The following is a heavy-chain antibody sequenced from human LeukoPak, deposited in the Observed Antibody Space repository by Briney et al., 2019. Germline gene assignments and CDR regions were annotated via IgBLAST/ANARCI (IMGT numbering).Heavy chain of an antibody. J-gene: IGHJ6*03. CDR3: ASQVRGDYYYYMDV. V-gene: IGHV1-18*01. CDR1: GYTFTSYG. Sequence: GASVKVSCKASGYTFTSYGISWVRQAPGQGLEWMGWISAYNGNTNYAQKLQGRVTMTIDTSTSTAYMELRSLRSDDTAVYYCASQVRGDYYYYMDVWGKGTTATVSS. CDR2: ISAYNGNT. D-gene: IGHD3-10*01.